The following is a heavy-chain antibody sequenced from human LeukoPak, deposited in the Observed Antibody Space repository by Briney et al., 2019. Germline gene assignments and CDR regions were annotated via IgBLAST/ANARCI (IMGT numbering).Heavy chain of an antibody. J-gene: IGHJ4*02. CDR1: GFTFSSYG. Sequence: PGGSLRLSCAASGFTFSSYGMHWVRQAPGKGLEWVAFIRYDGSNKYYADSVKGRFTISRDNSKNTLYLQMNSLRAEDTAVYYCAKDSWDQFKGHDYGDSEGFDYWGQGTLVTVSS. D-gene: IGHD4-17*01. V-gene: IGHV3-30*02. CDR2: IRYDGSNK. CDR3: AKDSWDQFKGHDYGDSEGFDY.